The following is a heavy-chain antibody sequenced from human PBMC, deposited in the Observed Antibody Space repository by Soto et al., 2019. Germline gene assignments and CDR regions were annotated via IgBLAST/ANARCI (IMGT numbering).Heavy chain of an antibody. J-gene: IGHJ4*02. V-gene: IGHV3-11*06. CDR1: GFTFSYYY. CDR3: ARWYYDSSGYQGPDY. D-gene: IGHD3-22*01. Sequence: GGSLRLSCAASGFTFSYYYMIWIRQAPGKGLEWVSYISSSSSYTNYADSVKGRFTISRDNAKNSLYLQMNSLRAEDTAVYYCARWYYDSSGYQGPDYWGQGTLVTVSS. CDR2: ISSSSSYT.